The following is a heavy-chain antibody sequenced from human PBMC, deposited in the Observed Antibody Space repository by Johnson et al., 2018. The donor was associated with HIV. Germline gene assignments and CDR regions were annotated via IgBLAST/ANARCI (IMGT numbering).Heavy chain of an antibody. J-gene: IGHJ3*02. CDR1: GFTFSSYW. D-gene: IGHD3-22*01. Sequence: VQLVESGGGGVQPGGSLRLSCAASGFTFSSYWMSWVRQAPGKGLEWVANIKQDGSEKYYGESRRGRFTISRDNARNSLYLEMNGLRAEDTAVYYCARERGFSSVLWKLSEDAFDIWGQGTMVTVSS. V-gene: IGHV3-7*01. CDR3: ARERGFSSVLWKLSEDAFDI. CDR2: IKQDGSEK.